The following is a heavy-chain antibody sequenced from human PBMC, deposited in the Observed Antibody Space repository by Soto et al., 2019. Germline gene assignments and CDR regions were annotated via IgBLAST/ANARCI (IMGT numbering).Heavy chain of an antibody. Sequence: PGGSLRLSCAASGFTFSSYSITWVRQAPGKGLEWVSSISSSSSYIYYADSVKGRFTIYRDNAKNSLYLQMNSLRSEYTAVYYCARKPTRITGTTSPWGQGTLVTVSS. J-gene: IGHJ5*02. CDR1: GFTFSSYS. CDR2: ISSSSSYI. CDR3: ARKPTRITGTTSP. V-gene: IGHV3-21*01. D-gene: IGHD1-7*01.